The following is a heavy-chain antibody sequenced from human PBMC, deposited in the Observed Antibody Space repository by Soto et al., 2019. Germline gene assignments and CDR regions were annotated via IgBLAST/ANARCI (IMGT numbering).Heavy chain of an antibody. CDR1: GYTFISYG. CDR3: ARDEPVVRAANVDY. CDR2: ISAYNGNT. J-gene: IGHJ4*02. Sequence: QVQLMQSGAEVKKPGASVKVSCKASGYTFISYGISWVRQAPGQGLEWMGWISAYNGNTNNAQKFQGRVTMTPDTTTSTDYMELRSLRSDDRAVDYCARDEPVVRAANVDYWGQGALVSVSS. D-gene: IGHD2-15*01. V-gene: IGHV1-18*01.